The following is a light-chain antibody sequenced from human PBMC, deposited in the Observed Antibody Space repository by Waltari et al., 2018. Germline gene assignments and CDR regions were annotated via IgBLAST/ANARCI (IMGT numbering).Light chain of an antibody. V-gene: IGLV3-19*01. CDR1: SLRSYY. Sequence: SSELTQDPAVSVALGQTVRITCQGDSLRSYYASWYQQRPGQAPVLVLYGQNNRPSGIPDRFSGSASGNTASLTITGTQAEDEADYYCHSRDTISTRVFGGGTRLTV. J-gene: IGLJ3*02. CDR2: GQN. CDR3: HSRDTISTRV.